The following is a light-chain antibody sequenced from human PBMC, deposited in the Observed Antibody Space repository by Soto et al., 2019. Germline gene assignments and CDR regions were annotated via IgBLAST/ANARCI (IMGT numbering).Light chain of an antibody. Sequence: DIHITQSPYTLSSSVGDRVTITCRASQSISSWLAWYQQKPGKAPKLLIYDASSLESGVPSRFSGRGYGTDFTFNISSLQPDDSGTYYCQQYDDLPITFGQGTRLENK. V-gene: IGKV1-5*01. CDR1: QSISSW. CDR2: DAS. J-gene: IGKJ5*01. CDR3: QQYDDLPIT.